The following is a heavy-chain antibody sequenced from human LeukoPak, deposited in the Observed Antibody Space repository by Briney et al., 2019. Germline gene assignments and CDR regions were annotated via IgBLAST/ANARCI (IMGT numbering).Heavy chain of an antibody. CDR3: ARGGSGYPLDY. J-gene: IGHJ4*02. D-gene: IGHD3-22*01. V-gene: IGHV4-59*01. Sequence: SETLSLTCAFSSGSMSSYYWSWIRPPPGKGLEWIGYIYYTGVTNYSPSLKRRLTISLDTAMKQFSLNLRSVTAADTATYYCARGGSGYPLDYWGQGTLVTVSS. CDR1: SGSMSSYY. CDR2: IYYTGVT.